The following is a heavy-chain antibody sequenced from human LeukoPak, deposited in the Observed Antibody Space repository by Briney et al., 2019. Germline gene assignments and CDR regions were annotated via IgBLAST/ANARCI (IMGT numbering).Heavy chain of an antibody. D-gene: IGHD5-12*01. CDR3: ARDKTYSGYHYYYGMDV. Sequence: PGGSLRLSCAASGFTFSSYAMHWVRQAPGKGLEWVAVISYDGSNKYYADSVKGRFTISRDNSKNTLYLQMNSLRAEDTAVYYCARDKTYSGYHYYYGMDVWGKESTVTVSS. CDR1: GFTFSSYA. J-gene: IGHJ6*01. CDR2: ISYDGSNK. V-gene: IGHV3-30*04.